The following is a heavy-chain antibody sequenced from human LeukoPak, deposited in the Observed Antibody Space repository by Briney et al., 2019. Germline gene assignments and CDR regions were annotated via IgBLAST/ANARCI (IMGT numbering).Heavy chain of an antibody. J-gene: IGHJ3*02. D-gene: IGHD2-21*01. V-gene: IGHV4-39*01. CDR3: ARQLEGKVVISLDAFDI. CDR2: IYYSGST. CDR1: GGSISSSNYY. Sequence: PSGTLSLTCAVSGGSISSSNYYWGWIRQPPGKGLEWVGTIYYSGSTYYNPPLKSRVTISVDTSMKQFSLKLSSVTAADTAVYYCARQLEGKVVISLDAFDIWGQGTSVTVSS.